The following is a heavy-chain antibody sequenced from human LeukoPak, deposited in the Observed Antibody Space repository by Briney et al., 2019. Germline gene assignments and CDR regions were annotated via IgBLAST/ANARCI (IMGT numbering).Heavy chain of an antibody. CDR3: ARERGGDSGTYYGLAFDI. Sequence: ASVKVSCKASGYTFTCYYMHWVRQAPGQGLEWMGWINPNSGGTNYAQKFQGRVTMTRDTSFSTAYMELSRLRSDDTAVYYCARERGGDSGTYYGLAFDIWGQGTMVAVSS. V-gene: IGHV1-2*02. J-gene: IGHJ3*02. D-gene: IGHD1-26*01. CDR2: INPNSGGT. CDR1: GYTFTCYY.